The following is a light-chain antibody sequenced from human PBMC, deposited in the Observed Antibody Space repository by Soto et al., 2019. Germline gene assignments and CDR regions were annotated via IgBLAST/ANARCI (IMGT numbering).Light chain of an antibody. CDR2: ELT. CDR3: SSYAGSNNVI. Sequence: QSALTQPPSASGSPGQSVTISCTGTSSDIGGYDYVSWFQHHPGRAPKLMIYELTKRPSGVPDRFSGSRSGNTASLTVSGLQAEDEADYYCSSYAGSNNVIFGGGTKVTAL. V-gene: IGLV2-8*01. CDR1: SSDIGGYDY. J-gene: IGLJ2*01.